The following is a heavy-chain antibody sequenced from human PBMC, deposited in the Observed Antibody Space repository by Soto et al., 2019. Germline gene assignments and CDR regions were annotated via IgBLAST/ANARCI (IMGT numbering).Heavy chain of an antibody. V-gene: IGHV3-33*01. Sequence: QVQLVESGGDVVQPGRSLRLSCAASGFTFSSYGMHWVRQAPGEGLEWVAVIWYDGSNKYYADSVKGRFTISRDNSKNTLYLQMNSLRAEDTAVYYCARDRYSSGWYDFDYWGQGTLVTVSS. CDR3: ARDRYSSGWYDFDY. CDR1: GFTFSSYG. D-gene: IGHD6-19*01. J-gene: IGHJ4*02. CDR2: IWYDGSNK.